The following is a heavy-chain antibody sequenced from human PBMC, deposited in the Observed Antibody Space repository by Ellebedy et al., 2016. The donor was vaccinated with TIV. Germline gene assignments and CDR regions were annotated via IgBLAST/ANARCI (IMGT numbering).Heavy chain of an antibody. V-gene: IGHV4-59*11. Sequence: MPSETLSLTCSISGGSIGYHYYTWLRQPPGKGLEWIGYISYTGNTNYNPSLKSRVTVSVDKSKNQFSLKVNSVTAADTAVYYCARVQVTTLEGPIDYWGQGTLVTVSS. D-gene: IGHD4-23*01. CDR3: ARVQVTTLEGPIDY. CDR1: GGSIGYHY. CDR2: ISYTGNT. J-gene: IGHJ4*02.